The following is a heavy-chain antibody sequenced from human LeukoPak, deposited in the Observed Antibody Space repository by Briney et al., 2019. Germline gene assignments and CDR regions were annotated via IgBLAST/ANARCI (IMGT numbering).Heavy chain of an antibody. J-gene: IGHJ3*01. D-gene: IGHD3-10*01. CDR2: IYWNDEK. CDR3: AHRHQYYSGLQAFDV. V-gene: IGHV2-5*01. CDR1: GFSLSTSGVG. Sequence: SGPTLVNPTQTLTLTYTFSGFSLSTSGVGVGWIRQPPRNALEWLTLIYWNDEKRHSSSLKSRLTINKDTSKNQVVLTMTNMDPVDTATYYCAHRHQYYSGLQAFDVWGQGTMVTVSS.